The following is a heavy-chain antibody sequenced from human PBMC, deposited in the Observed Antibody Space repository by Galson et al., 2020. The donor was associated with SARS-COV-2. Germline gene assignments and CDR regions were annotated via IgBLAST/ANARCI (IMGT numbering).Heavy chain of an antibody. J-gene: IGHJ4*02. CDR2: IYYSGST. Sequence: SETLSLTCTVSGGSISSSSYYWGWIRQPPGKGLEWIGSIYYSGSTYYNPSLKSRVTISVDTSKNQFSLKLSSVTAADTAVYYCARVLRAYCGGDCYLYYFDYWGQGTLVTVSS. V-gene: IGHV4-39*07. CDR3: ARVLRAYCGGDCYLYYFDY. CDR1: GGSISSSSYY. D-gene: IGHD2-21*01.